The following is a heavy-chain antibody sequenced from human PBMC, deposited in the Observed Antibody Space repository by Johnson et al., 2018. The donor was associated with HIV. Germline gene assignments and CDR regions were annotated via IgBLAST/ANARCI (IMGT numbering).Heavy chain of an antibody. CDR3: AKEGRGGAFDI. J-gene: IGHJ3*02. Sequence: QVQLVESGGGLVKPGGSLRLSCVASGFTFSDYYMTWIRQAPGKGLEWVSYISGSDGAIWYADSVKGRFTVSRDNAKNTLYLQMNSLRAEDTAVYYCAKEGRGGAFDIWGQGTMVTVSS. CDR1: GFTFSDYY. CDR2: ISGSDGAI. D-gene: IGHD2-15*01. V-gene: IGHV3-11*04.